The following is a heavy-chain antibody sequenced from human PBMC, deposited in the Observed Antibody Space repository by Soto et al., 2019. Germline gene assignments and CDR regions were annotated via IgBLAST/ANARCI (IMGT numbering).Heavy chain of an antibody. J-gene: IGHJ5*02. Sequence: SETLSLTCTVSGGSLSSYYGTWIRQSPGKGLEWIGYVKLSGNTNYNPSLKSRVTISIDRSKNKFSLRQDSVTAADTAFYYCESVRPRPYFLSWGQGTLVTVSS. CDR2: VKLSGNT. V-gene: IGHV4-59*01. CDR3: ESVRPRPYFLS. CDR1: GGSLSSYY. D-gene: IGHD1-26*01.